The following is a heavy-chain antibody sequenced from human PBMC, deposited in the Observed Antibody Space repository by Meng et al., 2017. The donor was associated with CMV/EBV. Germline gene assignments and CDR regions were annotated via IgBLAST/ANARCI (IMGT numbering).Heavy chain of an antibody. Sequence: QVMLGQSGAEGKTPGASVKVPCKASGYTFTSYYMHWVRQAPGQGLEWRGIINPSGGSTSYAQKFQGRVTMTRDTSTSTVYMELSSLRSEDTAVYYCARDPHSGWLDYWGQGTLVTVSS. D-gene: IGHD6-19*01. CDR1: GYTFTSYY. J-gene: IGHJ4*02. V-gene: IGHV1-46*01. CDR3: ARDPHSGWLDY. CDR2: INPSGGST.